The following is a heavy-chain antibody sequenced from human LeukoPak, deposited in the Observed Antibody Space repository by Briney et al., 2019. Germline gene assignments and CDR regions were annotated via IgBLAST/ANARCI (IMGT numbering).Heavy chain of an antibody. J-gene: IGHJ4*02. Sequence: GGSLRLSCAASGFTFSSQAMSWVRQAPGTGLEWVSAISGSGRNTYYGDSVKGRFTISRDNSKNSVYLQMNSLRADDTAVYYCTKGTTVTQDPDYWGQGTLVTVSS. CDR1: GFTFSSQA. D-gene: IGHD4-17*01. V-gene: IGHV3-23*01. CDR2: ISGSGRNT. CDR3: TKGTTVTQDPDY.